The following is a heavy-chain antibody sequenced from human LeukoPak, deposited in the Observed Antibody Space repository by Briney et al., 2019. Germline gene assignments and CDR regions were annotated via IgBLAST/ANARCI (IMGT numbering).Heavy chain of an antibody. Sequence: PPETLSLTCTVSGDSISSNYWSWVRQPPGKGLEWIGYIYDSWNTKYNPSLKGRVTISGDTSKNLFSLELTSVTAADTAVYYCATCRDEFADYGFTSWGQGFLVTVSS. CDR1: GDSISSNY. V-gene: IGHV4-59*01. J-gene: IGHJ5*02. CDR2: IYDSWNT. D-gene: IGHD4-17*01. CDR3: ATCRDEFADYGFTS.